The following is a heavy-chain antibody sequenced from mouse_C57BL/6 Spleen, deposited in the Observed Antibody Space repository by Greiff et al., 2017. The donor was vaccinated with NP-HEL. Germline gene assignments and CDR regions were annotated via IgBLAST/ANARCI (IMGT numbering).Heavy chain of an antibody. V-gene: IGHV1-72*01. J-gene: IGHJ4*01. CDR1: GYTFTSYW. Sequence: QVQLQQPGAELVKPGASVKLSCKASGYTFTSYWMHWVKQRPGRGLEWIGRIDPNSGGTKYNEKFKSKATLTVDKPSSTAYMQLSRLTSEDSAVYYCAGDYGTEYYYAMDYWGQGTSVTVSS. CDR3: AGDYGTEYYYAMDY. D-gene: IGHD1-1*01. CDR2: IDPNSGGT.